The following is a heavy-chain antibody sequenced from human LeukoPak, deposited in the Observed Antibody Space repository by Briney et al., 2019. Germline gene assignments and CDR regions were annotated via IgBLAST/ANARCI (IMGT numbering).Heavy chain of an antibody. CDR2: IWYDGSNK. D-gene: IGHD6-6*01. Sequence: GGSLRLSCAASGFTFSSYAMHWVRQAPGKGLEWVAVIWYDGSNKYYADSVKGRFTISRDNSKNTLYLQMNSLRAEDTAVYYCARDPARYSSSSAACDYWGQGTLVTVSS. V-gene: IGHV3-33*08. CDR3: ARDPARYSSSSAACDY. J-gene: IGHJ4*02. CDR1: GFTFSSYA.